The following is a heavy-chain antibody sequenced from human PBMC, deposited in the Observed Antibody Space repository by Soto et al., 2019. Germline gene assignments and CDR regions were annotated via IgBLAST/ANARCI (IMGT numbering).Heavy chain of an antibody. CDR2: IDWDDDK. J-gene: IGHJ4*02. D-gene: IGHD1-26*01. CDR3: ARTRVGAHYYFDY. V-gene: IGHV2-70*11. CDR1: WFSLSTSGMC. Sequence: SGPTLVNPTQTLTLTCTSSWFSLSTSGMCVSWIRQPPGKALEWLARIDWDDDKYYSTSLKTRLTISKDTSKNQVVLTMTNMDPMDTATYYCARTRVGAHYYFDYWGQGTLVTVSS.